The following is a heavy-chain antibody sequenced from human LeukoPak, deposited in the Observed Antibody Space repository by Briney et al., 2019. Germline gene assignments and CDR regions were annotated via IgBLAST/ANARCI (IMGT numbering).Heavy chain of an antibody. CDR2: ISSSGSNI. V-gene: IGHV3-11*04. CDR3: ARGPRQYCSSTSCYLDY. CDR1: GFTFSDYY. D-gene: IGHD2-2*01. J-gene: IGHJ4*02. Sequence: GGSLRLSCAASGFTFSDYYMTWIRQAPGKGLEWVSYISSSGSNIYYADSVKGRFTISRDNAKNSLYLQMNSLRAEDTAVYYCARGPRQYCSSTSCYLDYWGQGTLVTVSS.